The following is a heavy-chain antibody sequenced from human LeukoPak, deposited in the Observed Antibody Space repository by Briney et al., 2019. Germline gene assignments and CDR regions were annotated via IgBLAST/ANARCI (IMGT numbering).Heavy chain of an antibody. V-gene: IGHV3-53*01. J-gene: IGHJ4*02. D-gene: IGHD2-2*01. CDR2: IYSGGST. Sequence: GGSLRLSCAASGFTVSSNYMSWVRQAPGKGLEWVSVIYSGGSTYYADSVKGRFTISRDNSKNTLYLQMNSLRAEDTAVYYWARTTSFHRTFDYWGQGTLVTVSS. CDR1: GFTVSSNY. CDR3: ARTTSFHRTFDY.